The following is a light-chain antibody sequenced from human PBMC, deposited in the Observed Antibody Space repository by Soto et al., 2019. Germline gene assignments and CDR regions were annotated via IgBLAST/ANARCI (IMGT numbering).Light chain of an antibody. CDR3: SAWDDSLNGNYV. Sequence: QSVLTQPPSASGTPGQRVTISCSGSYNIGSNTVNWYQQLPGTAPKLLIYSSNQRPSGIPDRFSGSKSGTSASLAISGLQSEDEADYYRSAWDDSLNGNYVFGSGTKVTVL. CDR1: YNIGSNT. CDR2: SSN. J-gene: IGLJ1*01. V-gene: IGLV1-44*01.